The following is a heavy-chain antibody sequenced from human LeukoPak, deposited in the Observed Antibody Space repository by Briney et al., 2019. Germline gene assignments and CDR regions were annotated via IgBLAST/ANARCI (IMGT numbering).Heavy chain of an antibody. Sequence: SETLSLTCTVSGYSITSGYYWGWIRQPPGKGLEWIGTIYHSGSTYYNPPLKSRVTISVDTSENQYFLDLSSVTAADTALYYCSRASSTSYYDYWGQGTLVSVSS. V-gene: IGHV4-38-2*02. CDR2: IYHSGST. CDR1: GYSITSGYY. J-gene: IGHJ4*02. D-gene: IGHD6-19*01. CDR3: SRASSTSYYDY.